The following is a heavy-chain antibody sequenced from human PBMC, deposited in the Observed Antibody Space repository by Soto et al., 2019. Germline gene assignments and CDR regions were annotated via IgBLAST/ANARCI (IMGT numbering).Heavy chain of an antibody. CDR3: ARDSGYYYYYMYV. J-gene: IGHJ6*03. CDR2: IWYDGGNK. D-gene: IGHD1-26*01. V-gene: IGHV3-33*01. CDR1: GFTFSSYG. Sequence: QVQLVESGGGVVQPGRSLRLSCAASGFTFSSYGMHWVRQAPGKGLEWVAVIWYDGGNKYYADSVKGRFTISRDNSKNTLYLQINSLSAEDTAVYYCARDSGYYYYYMYVWGKGTTVTVSS.